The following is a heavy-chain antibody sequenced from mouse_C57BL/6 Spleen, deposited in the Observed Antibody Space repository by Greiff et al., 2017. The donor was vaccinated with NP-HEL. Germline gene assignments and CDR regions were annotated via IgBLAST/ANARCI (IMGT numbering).Heavy chain of an antibody. V-gene: IGHV1-26*01. Sequence: VQLQQSGPELVKPGASVKISCKASGYTFTDYYMNWVKQSHGKSLEWIGDINPNNGGTSYNQKFKGKATLTVDKSSSTAYMELRSLTSEDSAVYYCAGDYYGQGFADWGKGTLVTVSA. CDR1: GYTFTDYY. CDR2: INPNNGGT. D-gene: IGHD1-1*01. CDR3: AGDYYGQGFAD. J-gene: IGHJ3*01.